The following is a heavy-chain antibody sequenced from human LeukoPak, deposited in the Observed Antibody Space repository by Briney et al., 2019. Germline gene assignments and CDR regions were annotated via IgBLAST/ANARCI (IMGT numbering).Heavy chain of an antibody. D-gene: IGHD6-19*01. J-gene: IGHJ4*02. CDR1: GGSISSYY. CDR2: IYYSGST. Sequence: SETLSPTCTVSGGSISSYYWSWIRQPPGKGLEGIGYIYYSGSTNYNPSLKSRVTISVDTSKNQFSLKLSSVTAADTAVHYCARVPYSSAWYSYFDSWGQGTLVTVSS. V-gene: IGHV4-59*01. CDR3: ARVPYSSAWYSYFDS.